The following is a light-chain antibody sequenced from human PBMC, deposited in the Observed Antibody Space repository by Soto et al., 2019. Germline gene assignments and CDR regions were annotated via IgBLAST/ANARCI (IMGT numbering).Light chain of an antibody. J-gene: IGKJ4*01. CDR1: QSLSNL. CDR2: DAS. CDR3: QQRSNWLT. Sequence: EIVLTQSPGILALSPGEGATLSCRASQSLSNLFLAWYQQKPGQAPRLLIYDASNRATGIPARFSGSGSGTDFTLTISSLEPEDFAVYYCQQRSNWLTFGGGTKVDI. V-gene: IGKV3-11*01.